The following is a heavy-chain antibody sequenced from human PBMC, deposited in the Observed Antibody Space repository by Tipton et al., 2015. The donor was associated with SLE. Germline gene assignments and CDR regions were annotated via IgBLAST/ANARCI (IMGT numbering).Heavy chain of an antibody. Sequence: QLVQSGPEVKNPGASVKVSCKTSGYTFTDYYMHWVRQAPGQGLEWMAIIHPSAGSASYAQKFRDRVTMTRDTSTSTVYLEVSSLRSEDTAIYYCARALSFYTDRYYFDSWGQGTLVTVAS. CDR1: GYTFTDYY. CDR3: ARALSFYTDRYYFDS. CDR2: IHPSAGSA. V-gene: IGHV1-46*01. J-gene: IGHJ4*02. D-gene: IGHD2/OR15-2a*01.